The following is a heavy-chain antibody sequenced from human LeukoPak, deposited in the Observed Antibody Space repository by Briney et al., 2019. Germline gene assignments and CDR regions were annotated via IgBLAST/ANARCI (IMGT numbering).Heavy chain of an antibody. V-gene: IGHV3-23*01. D-gene: IGHD4-23*01. J-gene: IGHJ4*02. CDR3: AKDSNAEGNQHKDS. Sequence: GGSLRLSCAASGFTFSNYAMSWVRQAPGKGLEWVSAIGGSGANTYFADSVKGRFTISRDNSKNTLYLQMNSLRAEDTAVYYCAKDSNAEGNQHKDSWGQGTLVTVSS. CDR1: GFTFSNYA. CDR2: IGGSGANT.